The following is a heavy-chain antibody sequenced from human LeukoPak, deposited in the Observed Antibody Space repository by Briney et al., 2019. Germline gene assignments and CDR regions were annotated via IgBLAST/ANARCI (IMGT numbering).Heavy chain of an antibody. CDR1: GYSISSGYY. D-gene: IGHD6-13*01. J-gene: IGHJ5*02. CDR2: IYYSGST. Sequence: SETLSLTCDVSGYSISSGYYWGWIRQPPGKGLEWIGSIYYSGSTYYNPSLKSRVTIYVDTSKNQFSLKLSSVTAAGTAVYYCARQQLQAAAAPINWFDPWGQGTLVTVS. V-gene: IGHV4-38-2*01. CDR3: ARQQLQAAAAPINWFDP.